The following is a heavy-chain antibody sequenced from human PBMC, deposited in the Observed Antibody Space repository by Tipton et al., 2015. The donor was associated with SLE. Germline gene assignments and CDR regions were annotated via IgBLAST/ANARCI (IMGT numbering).Heavy chain of an antibody. J-gene: IGHJ4*02. CDR3: ARGIVAAFYY. D-gene: IGHD6-6*01. Sequence: TLSLTCTVSGVSISNFYWSWIRQPPGKGLEWIGEINHRGSTNYNPSLKSRVTISVDTSKNQFSLRLNSVTAADTAVYYCARGIVAAFYYWGQGTLVTVSS. CDR1: GVSISNFY. V-gene: IGHV4-34*01. CDR2: INHRGST.